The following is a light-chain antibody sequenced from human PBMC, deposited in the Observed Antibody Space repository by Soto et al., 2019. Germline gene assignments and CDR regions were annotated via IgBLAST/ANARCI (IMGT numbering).Light chain of an antibody. V-gene: IGKV3-20*01. CDR1: HSVISGY. J-gene: IGKJ1*01. CDR2: GAS. CDR3: QQYGSSLWT. Sequence: EIVLTKSPGTMFLSPVERDTLSCMASHSVISGYLAWYHPKPVQASRILICGASSKATGIPDRYSGSGSGTDFTHTISRLEPEDLAVYYCQQYGSSLWTFGQGTKADIK.